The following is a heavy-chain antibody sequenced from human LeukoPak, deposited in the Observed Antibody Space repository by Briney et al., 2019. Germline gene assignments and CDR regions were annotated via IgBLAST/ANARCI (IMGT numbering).Heavy chain of an antibody. Sequence: ASVKVSGTASGYTFTSCDINWVRQATGQGLEWMGWMNPNSGNTGYAQKFQGRVTMTRNTSISTAYMELSSLRSEDTAVYYCLSFGSGSYYNYWGQGTLVTVSS. D-gene: IGHD3-10*01. CDR1: GYTFTSCD. CDR2: MNPNSGNT. J-gene: IGHJ4*02. CDR3: LSFGSGSYYNY. V-gene: IGHV1-8*01.